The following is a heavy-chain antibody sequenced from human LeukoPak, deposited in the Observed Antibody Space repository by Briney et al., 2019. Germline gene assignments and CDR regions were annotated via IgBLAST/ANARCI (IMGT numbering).Heavy chain of an antibody. Sequence: ASVKVSCKASGGTFSSYAISWVRQAPGQGLEWMGGIIPIFGTANYAQKFQGRVTITADESTSTAYMELSSLRSEDTAVYYCARGGTIFGVVILAPYYYGVDVWGQGTTVTVSS. D-gene: IGHD3-3*01. J-gene: IGHJ6*02. CDR3: ARGGTIFGVVILAPYYYGVDV. CDR1: GGTFSSYA. V-gene: IGHV1-69*13. CDR2: IIPIFGTA.